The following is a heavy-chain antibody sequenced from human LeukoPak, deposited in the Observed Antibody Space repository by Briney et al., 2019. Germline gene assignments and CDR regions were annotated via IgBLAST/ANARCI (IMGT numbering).Heavy chain of an antibody. CDR3: ARGEVGYCSSTSCYREDY. Sequence: PSETLSLTCTVSGGSISSYYWSWIRQPPGKGLEWIGYIYYSGSTYYNPSLKSRVTISVDTSKNQFSLKLSSVTAADTAVYYCARGEVGYCSSTSCYREDYWGQGTLVTVSS. CDR1: GGSISSYY. V-gene: IGHV4-30-4*08. CDR2: IYYSGST. J-gene: IGHJ4*02. D-gene: IGHD2-2*02.